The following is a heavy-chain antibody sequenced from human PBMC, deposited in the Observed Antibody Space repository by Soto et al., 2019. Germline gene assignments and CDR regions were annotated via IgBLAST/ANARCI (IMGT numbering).Heavy chain of an antibody. CDR1: GGTFSSYA. V-gene: IGHV1-69*06. CDR3: ARGDSSGWYPYYWYFDL. D-gene: IGHD6-19*01. CDR2: IIPIFGTG. J-gene: IGHJ2*01. Sequence: QVQLVQSGAEVKKPGSSVTVSCKASGGTFSSYAISWVRQAPGQGLEWMGGIIPIFGTGNYAQKFQGRVTITADKSTSTAYMELSSLRSEDTAVYYCARGDSSGWYPYYWYFDLWGRGTLVTVSS.